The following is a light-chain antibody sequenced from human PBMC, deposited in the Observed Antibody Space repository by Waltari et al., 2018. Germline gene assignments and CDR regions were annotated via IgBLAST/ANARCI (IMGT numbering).Light chain of an antibody. CDR1: QRLLHSSGNNF. V-gene: IGKV2-28*01. Sequence: DIVFTQSPLSLPVTAGEPASISCRPTQRLLHSSGNNFLDWYLQKPGQSPQLLIYLGSNRASGVPDRFSGSGSGTDFTLKISRVEAEDVGVYYCMQALQTPFTFGPGTKVDIK. J-gene: IGKJ3*01. CDR2: LGS. CDR3: MQALQTPFT.